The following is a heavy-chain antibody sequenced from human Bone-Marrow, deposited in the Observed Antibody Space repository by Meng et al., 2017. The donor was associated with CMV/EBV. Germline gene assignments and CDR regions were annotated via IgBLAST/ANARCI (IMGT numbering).Heavy chain of an antibody. CDR3: ASVRLDCSSTSCYYYGMDV. CDR1: GFTFSSYA. D-gene: IGHD2-2*01. V-gene: IGHV3-48*03. CDR2: ISSSGSTI. Sequence: GESLKISCAASGFTFSSYAMSWVRQAPGKGLEWVSYISSSGSTIYYADSVKGRFTISRDNAKNSLYLQMNSLRAEDAAVYYCASVRLDCSSTSCYYYGMDVWGQGTTVTVSS. J-gene: IGHJ6*02.